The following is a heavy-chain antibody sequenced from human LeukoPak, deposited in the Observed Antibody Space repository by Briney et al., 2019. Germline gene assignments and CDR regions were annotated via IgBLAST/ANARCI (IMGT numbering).Heavy chain of an antibody. CDR1: GGSISSYY. D-gene: IGHD3-10*01. CDR3: AKLGVTMVRGVYYYYYMDV. J-gene: IGHJ6*03. V-gene: IGHV4-4*09. CDR2: IFTSGNT. Sequence: SETLSLTCTVSGGSISSYYWSWIRQPPGKGLEWIGYIFTSGNTNYNPSLKSRVTILADTSKNQFSLKLSSVTAADTAVYFCAKLGVTMVRGVYYYYYMDVWGKGTTVTVSS.